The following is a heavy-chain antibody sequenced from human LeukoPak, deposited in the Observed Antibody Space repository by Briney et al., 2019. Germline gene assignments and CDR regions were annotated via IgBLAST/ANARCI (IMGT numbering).Heavy chain of an antibody. J-gene: IGHJ4*02. CDR3: ARVAATVSLDY. D-gene: IGHD2-15*01. V-gene: IGHV3-64*01. CDR2: ISSNGGNT. CDR1: GFTFSTYS. Sequence: PGGSLRLSCAASGFTFSTYSMHWVRQAPGKGLEYVSAISSNGGNTYYANSVKGRFTISRDNSKNTLYLQMGSLRAEDTAVYYCARVAATVSLDYWGQGTLVTVSS.